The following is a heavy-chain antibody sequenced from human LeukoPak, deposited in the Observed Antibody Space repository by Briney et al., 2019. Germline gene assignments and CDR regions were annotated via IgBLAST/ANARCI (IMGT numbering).Heavy chain of an antibody. Sequence: GGSLRLSCAASGFTVSSNYMSWVRQAPGEGLEWVSVIYSGGSTYYADSVKGRFTISRDNSKNTLYLQMNSLRAEDTAVYYCAKVAVGATSLVHWGQGTLVTVSS. CDR1: GFTVSSNY. V-gene: IGHV3-53*05. CDR2: IYSGGST. D-gene: IGHD1-26*01. J-gene: IGHJ5*02. CDR3: AKVAVGATSLVH.